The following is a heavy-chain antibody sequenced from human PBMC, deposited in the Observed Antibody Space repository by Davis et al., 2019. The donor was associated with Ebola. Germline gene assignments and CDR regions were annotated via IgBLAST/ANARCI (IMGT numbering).Heavy chain of an antibody. J-gene: IGHJ5*02. Sequence: SETLSLTCAVYGGSFSGYYWSWIRQPPGKGLEWIGEINHSGSTNYNPSLKSRVTISVDTSKNQFSLKLSSMTAADTAVYYCARGPGYSGIDPWGQGTLVTVSS. D-gene: IGHD1-14*01. CDR1: GGSFSGYY. V-gene: IGHV4-34*01. CDR3: ARGPGYSGIDP. CDR2: INHSGST.